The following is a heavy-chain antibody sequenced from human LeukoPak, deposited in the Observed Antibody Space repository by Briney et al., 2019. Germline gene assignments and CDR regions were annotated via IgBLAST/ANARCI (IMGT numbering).Heavy chain of an antibody. Sequence: GGSLRLSCAASGFTVSSNYMSWVRQAPGKGLEWVSVIYSGGSTYYADSVKGRFTISRDNSKNTLYLQMNSLRAEDTAVYHCARGGGQQLVARPLDYWGQGTLVTVSS. J-gene: IGHJ4*02. V-gene: IGHV3-53*01. CDR2: IYSGGST. D-gene: IGHD6-13*01. CDR3: ARGGGQQLVARPLDY. CDR1: GFTVSSNY.